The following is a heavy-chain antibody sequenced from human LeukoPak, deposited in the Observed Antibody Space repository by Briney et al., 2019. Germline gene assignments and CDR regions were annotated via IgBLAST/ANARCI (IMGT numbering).Heavy chain of an antibody. J-gene: IGHJ4*02. CDR1: GYTFTRYG. Sequence: GASVKVSCKASGYTFTRYGSSWVRQAPGQGLDWMGWISAYNGNTNYAQKLQGRVTITTDTSTSTAYMELRSLRSDDTAVYYCARFWYYYGSGVDPIDYWGQGTLVTVSS. CDR3: ARFWYYYGSGVDPIDY. V-gene: IGHV1-18*01. CDR2: ISAYNGNT. D-gene: IGHD3-10*01.